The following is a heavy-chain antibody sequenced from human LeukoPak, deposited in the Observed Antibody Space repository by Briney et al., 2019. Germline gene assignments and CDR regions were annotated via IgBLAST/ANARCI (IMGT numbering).Heavy chain of an antibody. J-gene: IGHJ1*01. CDR1: GFTFSDYY. CDR2: IDSDGSGT. CDR3: ARVLSADSPGFQH. Sequence: LPGGSLRLSCAASGFTFSDYYMSWIRQAPGKGLEWVARIDSDGSGTRYADSVKGRFTISRDNAKNTLYLQMNSLRAEDTAVYYCARVLSADSPGFQHWGQGTLVTVSS. D-gene: IGHD3-22*01. V-gene: IGHV3-74*01.